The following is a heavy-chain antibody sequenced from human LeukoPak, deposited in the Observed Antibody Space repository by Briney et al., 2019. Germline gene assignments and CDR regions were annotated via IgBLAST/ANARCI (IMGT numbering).Heavy chain of an antibody. Sequence: ASVKVSCKASGYTFTSYGISWVRQAPGQGLEWMGWISAYNGNTNYAQKLQGRVTMTTDTSTSTAYMELRSLRSDDTAVYYCARLYYDILTGYYKGLDYWGQGTLVTVSS. J-gene: IGHJ4*02. CDR1: GYTFTSYG. CDR2: ISAYNGNT. CDR3: ARLYYDILTGYYKGLDY. V-gene: IGHV1-18*01. D-gene: IGHD3-9*01.